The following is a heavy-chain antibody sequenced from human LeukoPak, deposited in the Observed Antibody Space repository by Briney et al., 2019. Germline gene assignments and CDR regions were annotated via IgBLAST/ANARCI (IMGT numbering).Heavy chain of an antibody. D-gene: IGHD6-13*01. Sequence: GASVKLSFTSSGYTFTAYYLRRVGQAPGQGLEWMGWINPNSGDTNYAQKFQGRVTMTKDTSITTAYMELGRLTSDDTAIYYCARDRMGDYATLSWYLAFWGEGTLVTVSS. CDR1: GYTFTAYY. J-gene: IGHJ4*02. CDR2: INPNSGDT. V-gene: IGHV1-2*02. CDR3: ARDRMGDYATLSWYLAF.